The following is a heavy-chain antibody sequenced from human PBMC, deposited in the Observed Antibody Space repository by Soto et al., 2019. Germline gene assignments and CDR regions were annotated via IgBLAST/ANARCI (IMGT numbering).Heavy chain of an antibody. CDR1: GFTFSSYA. CDR2: ISYDVSNK. J-gene: IGHJ6*02. CDR3: ARDGSTLGYYGMDV. Sequence: GGSLRLSCAASGFTFSSYAMHWVRQAPGKGLEWVAVISYDVSNKYYADSVKGRFTISRDNSKNTLYLQMNSLRAEDTAVYYCARDGSTLGYYGMDVWGQGTTVTVPS. D-gene: IGHD3-16*01. V-gene: IGHV3-30-3*01.